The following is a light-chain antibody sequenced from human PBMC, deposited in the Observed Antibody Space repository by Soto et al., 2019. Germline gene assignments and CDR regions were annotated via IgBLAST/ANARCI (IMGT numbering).Light chain of an antibody. CDR2: GNS. CDR1: SSNIGAGYD. Sequence: QYVLTQPPSVSGAPGQRVTISCTGSSSNIGAGYDVHWYQQLPGTAPKLLIYGNSNRPSGVPDRFSGSKSGTSASLAITGLQAEDEADYYCQSYDSSQRGWVFGGGTKLTVL. V-gene: IGLV1-40*01. CDR3: QSYDSSQRGWV. J-gene: IGLJ3*02.